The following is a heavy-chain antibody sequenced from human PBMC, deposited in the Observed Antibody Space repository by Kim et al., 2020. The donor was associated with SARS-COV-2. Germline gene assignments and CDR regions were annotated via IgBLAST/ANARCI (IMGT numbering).Heavy chain of an antibody. J-gene: IGHJ6*02. CDR1: GFTFSSYW. CDR2: IKQDGSEK. CDR3: ARSGWAAAGSGYYYYYGMDV. D-gene: IGHD6-13*01. Sequence: GGSLRLSCAASGFTFSSYWMSWVRQAPGKGLEWVANIKQDGSEKYYVDSVKGRFTISRDNAKNSLYLQMNSLRAEDTAVYYCARSGWAAAGSGYYYYYGMDVWGQGTTVTVSS. V-gene: IGHV3-7*01.